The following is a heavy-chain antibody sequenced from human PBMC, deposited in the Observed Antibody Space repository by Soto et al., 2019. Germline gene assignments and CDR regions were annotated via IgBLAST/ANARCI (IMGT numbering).Heavy chain of an antibody. Sequence: SETLSLTCAVYGGSFSGYYWSWIRQPPGKGLEWIGEINHSGSNNYNPSLKSRVTISVDTSKNQFSLKLSSVTAADTAVYYCARHTVTTRHGDYWGQGTLVTVSS. J-gene: IGHJ4*02. CDR3: ARHTVTTRHGDY. CDR1: GGSFSGYY. V-gene: IGHV4-34*01. D-gene: IGHD4-17*01. CDR2: INHSGSN.